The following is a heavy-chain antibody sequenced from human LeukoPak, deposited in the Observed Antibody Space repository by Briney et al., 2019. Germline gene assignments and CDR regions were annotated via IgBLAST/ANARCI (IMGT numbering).Heavy chain of an antibody. D-gene: IGHD3-10*02. V-gene: IGHV3-23*01. CDR2: ISGSGAST. J-gene: IGHJ6*04. Sequence: GGSLRLSCAASGFSFSSYGMSWVRQAPGKGLEWVSGISGSGASTYYADSVKGRFTISRDNAKNSLYLQMNSLRAEDTAVYYCAELGITMIGGVWGKGTTVTISS. CDR1: GFSFSSYG. CDR3: AELGITMIGGV.